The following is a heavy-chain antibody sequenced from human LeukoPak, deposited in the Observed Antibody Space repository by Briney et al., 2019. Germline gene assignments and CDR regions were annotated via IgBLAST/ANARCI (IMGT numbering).Heavy chain of an antibody. J-gene: IGHJ4*02. D-gene: IGHD3-10*01. V-gene: IGHV1-18*01. CDR3: ARDRRGGSGSYRRFDY. CDR1: GYTFTSYG. CDR2: ISAYNGNT. Sequence: ASVKVSCKASGYTFTSYGISWVRQAPGQGVEWMGWISAYNGNTNYAQKPQGRVTMTTDTSTSTAYMELRSLRSDDTAVYYCARDRRGGSGSYRRFDYWGQGTLVTVSS.